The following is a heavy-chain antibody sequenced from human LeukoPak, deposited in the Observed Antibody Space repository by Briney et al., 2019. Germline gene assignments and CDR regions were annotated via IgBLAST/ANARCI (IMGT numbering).Heavy chain of an antibody. J-gene: IGHJ4*02. CDR1: GFTFSSYW. CDR2: ISYDGSNK. CDR3: ARVRSPPITIFDY. V-gene: IGHV3-30-3*01. D-gene: IGHD3-3*01. Sequence: GGSLRLSCAASGFTFSSYWMHWVRQAPGKGLEWVAVISYDGSNKYYADSVKGRFTISRDNSKNTLYLQMNSLRAEDTAVYYCARVRSPPITIFDYWGQGALVTVSS.